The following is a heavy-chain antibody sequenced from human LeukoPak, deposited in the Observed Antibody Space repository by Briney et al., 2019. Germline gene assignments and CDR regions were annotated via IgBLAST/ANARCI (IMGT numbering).Heavy chain of an antibody. CDR3: AGEESGGYFDY. Sequence: ASVKVSCKASGYTFTNYYMHWVRQAPGQGLEWVGSISPTGSYTNYAQKFRGRVTMTRDTSTTTVYMELSSLRSDDTAVYYCAGEESGGYFDYWGQGTLVSVSS. V-gene: IGHV1-46*01. D-gene: IGHD2-8*02. CDR1: GYTFTNYY. CDR2: ISPTGSYT. J-gene: IGHJ4*02.